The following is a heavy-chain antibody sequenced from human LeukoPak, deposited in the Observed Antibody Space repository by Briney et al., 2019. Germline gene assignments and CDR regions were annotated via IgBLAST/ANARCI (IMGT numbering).Heavy chain of an antibody. Sequence: GASVKVSCKASGYTFTSYDINWVRQATGQGLEWMGWMNPNGGNTGYAQKFQGRVTMTRNTSISTAYMELSSLRSEDTAVYYCAILLWFGELMDVWGKGTTVTVSS. J-gene: IGHJ6*04. CDR3: AILLWFGELMDV. CDR2: MNPNGGNT. V-gene: IGHV1-8*01. D-gene: IGHD3-10*01. CDR1: GYTFTSYD.